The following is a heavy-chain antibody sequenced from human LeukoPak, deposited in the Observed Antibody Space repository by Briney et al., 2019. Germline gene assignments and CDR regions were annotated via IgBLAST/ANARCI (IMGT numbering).Heavy chain of an antibody. D-gene: IGHD2-15*01. CDR3: ARGGLRLGYCSGGSCYGVY. Sequence: SETLSLTCTVSGGPISSSSYYWGWIRQPPGKRLEWIGSIYYSGSTYYNPSLKSRVTISVDASKNQFSLKLSSVTAADTAVYYCARGGLRLGYCSGGSCYGVYWGQGTLVTVSS. CDR2: IYYSGST. J-gene: IGHJ4*02. V-gene: IGHV4-39*01. CDR1: GGPISSSSYY.